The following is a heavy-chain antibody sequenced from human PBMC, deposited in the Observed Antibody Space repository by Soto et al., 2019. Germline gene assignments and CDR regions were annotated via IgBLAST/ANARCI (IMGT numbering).Heavy chain of an antibody. CDR3: ARMAYDILTGPAGGYYGMDV. V-gene: IGHV3-74*01. Sequence: PGGSLRLSCAASGFTFSSYWMHWVRQAPGKGLVWVSRINSGGSSTSYADSVKGRFTISRDNAKNTLYLQMSSLRAEDTAVYYCARMAYDILTGPAGGYYGMDVWGQGTTVTVSS. CDR1: GFTFSSYW. J-gene: IGHJ6*02. D-gene: IGHD3-9*01. CDR2: INSGGSST.